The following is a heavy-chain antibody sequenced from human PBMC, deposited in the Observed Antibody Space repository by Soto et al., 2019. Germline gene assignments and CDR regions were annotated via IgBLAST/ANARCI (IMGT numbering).Heavy chain of an antibody. CDR2: IKSKSDGGST. J-gene: IGHJ5*01. Sequence: EVQLVESGGGLVKPGGSLRLSCAASGFIFTNAWMSWVRQAPGKGLEWVGRIKSKSDGGSTDYAAPVQGRFTISRDDSKNTLFLQMNSLKTEDTAVYYCTTGEYTFDYWGHGTLVTVSS. CDR3: TTGEYTFDY. V-gene: IGHV3-15*01. D-gene: IGHD6-6*01. CDR1: GFIFTNAW.